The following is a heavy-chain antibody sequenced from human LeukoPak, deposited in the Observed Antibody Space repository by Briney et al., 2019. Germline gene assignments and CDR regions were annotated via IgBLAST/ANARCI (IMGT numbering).Heavy chain of an antibody. CDR1: GDSIISNY. Sequence: SETLSLTRTVSGDSIISNYWSWIRQPAGQGLEWIGRVYYSGSTNYNPSLKSRLSISVDTSRNQFSLRLTSVTAADTAVYYCAKDLTGLLDSGSDYWGQGTLVTVSS. D-gene: IGHD5-18*01. CDR3: AKDLTGLLDSGSDY. J-gene: IGHJ4*02. V-gene: IGHV4-4*07. CDR2: VYYSGST.